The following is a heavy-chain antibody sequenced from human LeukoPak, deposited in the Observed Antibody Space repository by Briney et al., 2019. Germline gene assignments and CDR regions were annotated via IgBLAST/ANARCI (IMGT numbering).Heavy chain of an antibody. V-gene: IGHV3-64*01. J-gene: IGHJ5*02. D-gene: IGHD3-9*01. CDR1: GFTFSSYA. Sequence: GGSLRLSCAASGFTFSSYAMHWVRQAPGKGLEYVSAISNDGGSTYYANSVKGRFTISRDNSKNTLYLQMGTLRAEDMAVYYCARAPTKFRRDWFDPWGQGTLVTVSS. CDR2: ISNDGGST. CDR3: ARAPTKFRRDWFDP.